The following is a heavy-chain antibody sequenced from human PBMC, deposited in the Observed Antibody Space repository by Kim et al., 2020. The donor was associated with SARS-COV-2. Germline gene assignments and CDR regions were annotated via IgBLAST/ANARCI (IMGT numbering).Heavy chain of an antibody. CDR2: ST. CDR3: ARLEVGALDY. D-gene: IGHD1-26*01. J-gene: IGHJ4*02. V-gene: IGHV3-53*01. Sequence: STYYADSVKGRFTISRHNSKNTLYLQMNSLRAEDTAVYYCARLEVGALDYWGQGTLVTASS.